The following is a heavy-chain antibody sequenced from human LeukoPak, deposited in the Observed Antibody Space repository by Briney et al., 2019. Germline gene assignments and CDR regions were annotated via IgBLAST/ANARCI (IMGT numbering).Heavy chain of an antibody. D-gene: IGHD2-2*01. CDR2: IRYDGSNK. CDR3: ARVKSFRVPDEVFDY. V-gene: IGHV3-30*02. CDR1: GFIFGNYA. J-gene: IGHJ4*02. Sequence: GGSLRLSCATSGFIFGNYAMHWVRQAPGKGLEWVAFIRYDGSNKYYADSVKGRFTISRDNAKNTLYLQMNSLRAEDTAVYYCARVKSFRVPDEVFDYWGQGTLVTVSS.